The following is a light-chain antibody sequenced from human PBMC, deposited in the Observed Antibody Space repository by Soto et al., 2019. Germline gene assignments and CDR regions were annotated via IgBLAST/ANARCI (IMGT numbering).Light chain of an antibody. V-gene: IGKV3-15*01. Sequence: DIVMTQSPATLSVSPGERATLSCRASQSVASNLAWYQQRPGQAPRLLIYGASTRATGVPARFSGSGSGTDFTLTISRLEPEDFAVYYCQQYGNSPYTFGQGTKLEIK. J-gene: IGKJ2*01. CDR1: QSVASN. CDR2: GAS. CDR3: QQYGNSPYT.